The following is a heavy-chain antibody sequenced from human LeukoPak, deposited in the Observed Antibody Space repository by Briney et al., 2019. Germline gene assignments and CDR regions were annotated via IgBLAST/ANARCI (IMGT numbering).Heavy chain of an antibody. J-gene: IGHJ4*02. CDR2: ISAAGT. CDR1: GFTFSDYA. D-gene: IGHD5-18*01. CDR3: VNRYISEF. V-gene: IGHV3-23*01. Sequence: TGGSLRLSCAASGFTFSDYAMNWVRQAPGKGFEWVSTISAAGTFYADSVKGRFVISRDDSKSTLYLQMNSLRAEDTARYFCVNRYISEFWGQGVLVTVSS.